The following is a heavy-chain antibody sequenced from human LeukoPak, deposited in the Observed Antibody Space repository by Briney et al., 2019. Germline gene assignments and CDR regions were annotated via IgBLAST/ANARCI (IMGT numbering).Heavy chain of an antibody. D-gene: IGHD2-2*01. CDR2: FDPEDGET. V-gene: IGHV1-24*01. J-gene: IGHJ6*04. CDR1: GDTLTELS. Sequence: EASVKVSCKVSGDTLTELSMHWVRQAPGKKLEWMGGFDPEDGETIYAQKFQGRVTMTEDTSTATAYMELSSLRSEDTAVYYCAITLLSMTDYYYYGMAVWGKGTTVTVSS. CDR3: AITLLSMTDYYYYGMAV.